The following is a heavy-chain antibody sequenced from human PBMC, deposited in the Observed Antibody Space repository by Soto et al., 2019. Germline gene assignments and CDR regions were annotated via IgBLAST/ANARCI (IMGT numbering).Heavy chain of an antibody. CDR2: ISYDGSNK. D-gene: IGHD5-18*01. CDR1: GFTFSSYV. V-gene: IGHV3-30*18. Sequence: GGSLRLSCAASGFTFSSYVMHWVRQAPGKGLEWVAVISYDGSNKYYADSVKGRFTISRDNSKNTLYLQMNSLRAEDTAVYYCAKRIQLLEYYYYGMDVWGPGPTVTV. CDR3: AKRIQLLEYYYYGMDV. J-gene: IGHJ6*02.